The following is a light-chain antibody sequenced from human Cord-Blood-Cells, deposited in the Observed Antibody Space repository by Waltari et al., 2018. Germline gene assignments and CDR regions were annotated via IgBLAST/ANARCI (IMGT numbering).Light chain of an antibody. CDR3: QQSYSTLYS. CDR1: QSISSY. Sequence: DIQMTQSPSSLSASVGDRVPITCRASQSISSYLNWYQQKPGKAPKLLIYAASSLQSGVPSRFSGSGSGTDFTLTISSLQPEDFATYHCQQSYSTLYSFGQGTKLEIK. CDR2: AAS. J-gene: IGKJ2*03. V-gene: IGKV1-39*01.